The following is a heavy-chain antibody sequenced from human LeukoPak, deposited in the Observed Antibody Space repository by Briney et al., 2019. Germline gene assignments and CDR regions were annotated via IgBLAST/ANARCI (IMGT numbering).Heavy chain of an antibody. Sequence: PSETLCLTCSVSGGSISSSTYSWGWIRQPPGKGREWIGSFYYTGETYYGPSLKSRVTISVDTSKNQFSLNLTSLTAADTAVYYCARLLPYCSDGICYFWEYFDSWGQGTLVTVSS. CDR2: FYYTGET. D-gene: IGHD2-15*01. J-gene: IGHJ4*02. CDR3: ARLLPYCSDGICYFWEYFDS. CDR1: GGSISSSTYS. V-gene: IGHV4-39*01.